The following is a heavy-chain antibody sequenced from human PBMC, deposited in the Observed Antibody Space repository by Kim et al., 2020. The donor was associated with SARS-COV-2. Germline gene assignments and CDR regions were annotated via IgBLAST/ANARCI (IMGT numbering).Heavy chain of an antibody. CDR2: VDDSGTT. Sequence: SETLSLTCTVSGDSITSPGYYWGWIRQPAGKGLEWVGTVDDSGTTYYNPSLKSRLTVSADTSKNQFFLKLTAVTAADTGLYFCARLSRWIYNSDRWGQGT. V-gene: IGHV4-39*01. CDR3: ARLSRWIYNSDR. CDR1: GDSITSPGYY. D-gene: IGHD5-12*01. J-gene: IGHJ1*01.